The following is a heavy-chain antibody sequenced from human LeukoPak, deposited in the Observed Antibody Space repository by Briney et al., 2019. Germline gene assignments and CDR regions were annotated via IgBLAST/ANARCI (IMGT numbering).Heavy chain of an antibody. D-gene: IGHD6-19*01. J-gene: IGHJ4*02. CDR2: ISGSGGST. V-gene: IGHV3-23*01. CDR3: AKDSSGWYGGSHIDY. CDR1: GFTFDDYA. Sequence: GGSLRLSCAASGFTFDDYAMHWVRQAPGKGLEWVSAISGSGGSTYYADSVKGRFTISRDNSKNTLYLQMNSLRAEDTAVYYCAKDSSGWYGGSHIDYWGQGTLVTVSS.